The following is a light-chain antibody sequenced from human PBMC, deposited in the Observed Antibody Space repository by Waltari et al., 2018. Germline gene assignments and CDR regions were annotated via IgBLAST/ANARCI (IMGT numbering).Light chain of an antibody. CDR3: SSYTPNTLAV. CDR1: SSDIGGYDY. J-gene: IGLJ2*01. V-gene: IGLV2-14*01. Sequence: HSALTQPASVSGSPGQSITISCTGSSSDIGGYDYVSWYQQHPGKAPKLIIYEVSNRPSGVSNRFSGSKSGNTASLTISGLQAEDEAEYNCSSYTPNTLAVFGGGTKLTVL. CDR2: EVS.